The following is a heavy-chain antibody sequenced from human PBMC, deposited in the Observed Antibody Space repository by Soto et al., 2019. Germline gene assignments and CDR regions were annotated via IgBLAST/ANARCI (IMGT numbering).Heavy chain of an antibody. CDR3: PRAMIGNGGRGWFDP. V-gene: IGHV4-30-4*03. Sequence: SETLSLTCTVSGASIRSTDYYWTWIRQPPGKGLESLGYISYSGSTYYNPSLKSRLTISADTSKNQFSLRLRSVTAADTAVDYGPRAMIGNGGRGWFDPWGQGALVTVSS. D-gene: IGHD4-17*01. CDR1: GASIRSTDYY. CDR2: ISYSGST. J-gene: IGHJ5*02.